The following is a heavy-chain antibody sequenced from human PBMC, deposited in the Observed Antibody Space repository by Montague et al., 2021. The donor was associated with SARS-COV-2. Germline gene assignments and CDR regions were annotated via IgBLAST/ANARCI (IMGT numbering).Heavy chain of an antibody. Sequence: SETLSLTCTVSGGSISSPDYYWGWIRQSPGKGLEWIGSISYTGRTYYNPSLRSRVSFSMDTSKNHSSLSLSSVTVADTAVYFCARQLPSYCATNKCYPYYFDGWGQGALVTASS. CDR1: GGSISSPDYY. CDR3: ARQLPSYCATNKCYPYYFDG. CDR2: ISYTGRT. V-gene: IGHV4-39*01. J-gene: IGHJ4*02. D-gene: IGHD2-8*01.